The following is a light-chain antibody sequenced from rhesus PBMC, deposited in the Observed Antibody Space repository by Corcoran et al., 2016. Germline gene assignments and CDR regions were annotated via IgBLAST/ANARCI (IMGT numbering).Light chain of an antibody. CDR1: QSVSSY. V-gene: IGKV3-31*02. Sequence: EIVMTQSPATLSLSPGETATISCRTSQSVSSYLAWYQQKPGQAPRLLIYGASSRAPGIPDRVSGSGSGTDCPLTISSLGPEDFAVYYCQETSNLSTFGGGTKVEIK. CDR3: QETSNLST. CDR2: GAS. J-gene: IGKJ4*01.